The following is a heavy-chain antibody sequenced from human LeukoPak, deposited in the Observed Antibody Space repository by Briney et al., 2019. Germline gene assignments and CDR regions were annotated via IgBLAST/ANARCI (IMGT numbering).Heavy chain of an antibody. CDR2: TSTMSNYI. V-gene: IGHV3-21*01. J-gene: IGHJ4*02. CDR3: YTDIVTVPAPDY. Sequence: GGSLRLSCAASGFDFSTYAINWVRQAPGKGLEWVSSTSTMSNYIFYGDSVKGRFTISRDSSKTTLYLQMNSLRAEDTAVYYCYTDIVTVPAPDYWGQGALVTVSS. CDR1: GFDFSTYA. D-gene: IGHD2-2*01.